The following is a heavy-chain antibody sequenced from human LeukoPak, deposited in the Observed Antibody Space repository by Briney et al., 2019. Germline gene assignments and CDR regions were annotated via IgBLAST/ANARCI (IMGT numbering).Heavy chain of an antibody. Sequence: PGGSLRLSCAASGFTVSSSYMTWVRQPPGKGLEWVSVIYSGGSTYYTDSVKGRFTISRDNSKNTLYLQMNSLRAEDTAVYCCARKPEKYGMDVWGQGTTVTVSS. V-gene: IGHV3-66*01. J-gene: IGHJ6*02. D-gene: IGHD1-14*01. CDR1: GFTVSSSY. CDR2: IYSGGST. CDR3: ARKPEKYGMDV.